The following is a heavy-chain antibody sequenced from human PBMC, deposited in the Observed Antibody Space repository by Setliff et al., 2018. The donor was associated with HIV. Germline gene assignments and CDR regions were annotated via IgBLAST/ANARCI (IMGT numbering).Heavy chain of an antibody. CDR2: IDWDDDK. CDR3: ARIRYSTIALAALDFLDY. CDR1: GFSIGTLGMC. V-gene: IGHV2-70*11. Sequence: SGPTLVNPTQPLTLTCTVSGFSIGTLGMCVGGIRQPPGKALEWLARIDWDDDKYYSTALRTSLTVSKDNSKNHVVLTMTNMGPQDTGTYYCARIRYSTIALAALDFLDYWGQGTLVTVSS. J-gene: IGHJ4*02. D-gene: IGHD6-13*01.